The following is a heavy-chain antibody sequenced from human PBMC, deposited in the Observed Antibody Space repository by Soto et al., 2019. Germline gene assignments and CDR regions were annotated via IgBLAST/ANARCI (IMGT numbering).Heavy chain of an antibody. Sequence: ASVTVSCQASGYTFTSYGISWVRQAPGQGLEWMGWISAYNGNTNYAQKLQGRVTMTTDTSTSTAYMELRSLRSDDTAVYYCARVDIVVVPAKGGYNWFDPWGQGTLVTVSS. D-gene: IGHD2-2*01. V-gene: IGHV1-18*01. CDR3: ARVDIVVVPAKGGYNWFDP. J-gene: IGHJ5*02. CDR2: ISAYNGNT. CDR1: GYTFTSYG.